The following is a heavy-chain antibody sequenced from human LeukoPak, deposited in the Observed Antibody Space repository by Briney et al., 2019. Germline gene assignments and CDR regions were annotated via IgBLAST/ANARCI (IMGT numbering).Heavy chain of an antibody. J-gene: IGHJ6*04. CDR3: ARGRGQWGSSWSTYYYYGMDV. CDR2: IYHSGST. V-gene: IGHV4-30-2*01. D-gene: IGHD6-13*01. CDR1: GGSISSGGYS. Sequence: PSETLSLTCAVSGGSISSGGYSWSWIRQPPGKGLAWIGYIYHSGSTCYNPSLKSRVTISVNRSKNQFSLKLSSVTAADTAVYYCARGRGQWGSSWSTYYYYGMDVWGKGTTVTVSS.